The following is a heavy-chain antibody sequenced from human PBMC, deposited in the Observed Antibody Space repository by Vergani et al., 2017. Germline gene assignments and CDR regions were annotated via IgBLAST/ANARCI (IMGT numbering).Heavy chain of an antibody. J-gene: IGHJ3*02. CDR2: FFPGGHQI. CDR1: RFSYSTYR. D-gene: IGHD3-3*01. Sequence: EVQLVLSGAEGKTPGESLKFLCKVSRFSYSTYRIVWVPRMPGKALEWMGLFFPGGHQIRSSLSFQGQVTIAADKSISTAYLQWYILQASDTAMYYCARISDGYYYPAFDI. CDR3: ARISDGYYYPAFDI. V-gene: IGHV5-51*01.